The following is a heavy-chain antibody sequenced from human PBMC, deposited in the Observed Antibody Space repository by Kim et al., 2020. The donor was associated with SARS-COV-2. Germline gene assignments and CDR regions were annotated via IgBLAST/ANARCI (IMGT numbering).Heavy chain of an antibody. D-gene: IGHD3-10*01. J-gene: IGHJ6*02. CDR2: ISYDGSNK. V-gene: IGHV3-30*04. Sequence: GGSLRLSCAASGFTFSSYAMHWVRQAPGKGLEWVAVISYDGSNKYYADSLKGRFTISRDNSKNTLYLQMNSLRAEDTAVYYCARAFGGSYYYGMDVWGQGTTVTVSS. CDR1: GFTFSSYA. CDR3: ARAFGGSYYYGMDV.